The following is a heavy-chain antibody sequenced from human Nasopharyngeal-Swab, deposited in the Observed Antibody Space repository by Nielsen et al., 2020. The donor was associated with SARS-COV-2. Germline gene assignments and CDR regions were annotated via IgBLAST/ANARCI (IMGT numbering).Heavy chain of an antibody. J-gene: IGHJ4*02. CDR2: IKQDGSEK. Sequence: VCQAPGKGLEWVANIKQDGSEKYYVDSVKGRFTISRDNAKNSLYLQMNSLRAEDTAVYYCARVYSGYDMPVGLDYWGQGTLVTVSS. D-gene: IGHD5-12*01. V-gene: IGHV3-7*01. CDR3: ARVYSGYDMPVGLDY.